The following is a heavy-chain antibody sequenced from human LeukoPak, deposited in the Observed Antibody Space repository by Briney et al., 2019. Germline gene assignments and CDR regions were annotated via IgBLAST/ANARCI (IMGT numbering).Heavy chain of an antibody. J-gene: IGHJ4*02. CDR3: ATDTVTTSSLDY. CDR2: ISYDGSNK. V-gene: IGHV3-30-3*01. CDR1: GFTFSSYA. Sequence: GGSLRLSCAASGFTFSSYAMHWVRQAPVKGLEWVAVISYDGSNKYYADSVKGRFTISRDNSKNTLYLQMNSLRAEDTAVYYCATDTVTTSSLDYWGQGTLVTVSS. D-gene: IGHD4-17*01.